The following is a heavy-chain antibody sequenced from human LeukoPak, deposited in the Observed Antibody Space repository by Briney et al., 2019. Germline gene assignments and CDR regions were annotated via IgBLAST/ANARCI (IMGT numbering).Heavy chain of an antibody. V-gene: IGHV1-18*01. Sequence: ASVKVSCKASRYTFTSYGISWVRQAPGQGLEWMGWINAYNDNTNYAQKFQGRVTMTTDTSTSTAYMELRSLRSDDTAVFYCARAGGSYSPSDYWGQGTLVTVSS. J-gene: IGHJ4*02. CDR1: RYTFTSYG. D-gene: IGHD2-21*01. CDR3: ARAGGSYSPSDY. CDR2: INAYNDNT.